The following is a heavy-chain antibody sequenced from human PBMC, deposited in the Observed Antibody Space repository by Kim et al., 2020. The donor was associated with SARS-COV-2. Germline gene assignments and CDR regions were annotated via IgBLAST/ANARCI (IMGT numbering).Heavy chain of an antibody. CDR3: ARDGTVKGGYYYYGMDV. Sequence: GGSLRLSCAASGFTFSSYWMSWVRQAPGKGLEWVANIKQDGSEKYYVDSVKGRFTISRDNAKNSLYLQMNSLRAEDTAVYYCARDGTVKGGYYYYGMDVWGQGTTVTVSS. CDR2: IKQDGSEK. D-gene: IGHD4-17*01. J-gene: IGHJ6*02. CDR1: GFTFSSYW. V-gene: IGHV3-7*03.